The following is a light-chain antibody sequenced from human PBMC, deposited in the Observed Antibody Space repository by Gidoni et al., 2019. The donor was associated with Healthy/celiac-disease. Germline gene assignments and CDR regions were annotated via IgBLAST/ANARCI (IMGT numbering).Light chain of an antibody. CDR3: QQRSNWPNT. V-gene: IGKV3-11*01. CDR2: DAS. CDR1: QSVSSY. Sequence: EIVLTQSPATLSLSPGERATLSCRASQSVSSYLAWYQQKPGQAPRLLIYDASSGSGTDFTLTISSLEPEDFAVYYCQQRSNWPNTFGQGTKLEI. J-gene: IGKJ2*01.